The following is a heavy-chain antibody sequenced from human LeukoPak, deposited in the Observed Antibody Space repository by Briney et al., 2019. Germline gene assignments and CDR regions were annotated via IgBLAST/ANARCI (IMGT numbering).Heavy chain of an antibody. Sequence: GGSLRLSCAASGFTFSSYGMHWVRQAPGKGLEWVAVISYDGSNKYYADSVKGRFTISRDNSKNTLYLQMNSLRAEDTAVYYCAKDGGSYGVGDYWGQGTLVTVSS. D-gene: IGHD1-26*01. J-gene: IGHJ4*02. CDR2: ISYDGSNK. CDR1: GFTFSSYG. CDR3: AKDGGSYGVGDY. V-gene: IGHV3-30*18.